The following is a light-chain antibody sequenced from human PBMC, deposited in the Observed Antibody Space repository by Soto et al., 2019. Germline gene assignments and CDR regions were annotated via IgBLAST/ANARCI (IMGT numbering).Light chain of an antibody. J-gene: IGKJ1*01. V-gene: IGKV1-39*01. CDR3: QQSYSVPT. CDR1: QSINSH. Sequence: DIQLTQSPSCLSASVGDRVTITCRASQSINSHLNWYQQKPGKAPKFLISATSNLQSGVPSRFSGSGSGTDFTLTISSLQPEDFATYYCQQSYSVPTFGQGTKVDI. CDR2: ATS.